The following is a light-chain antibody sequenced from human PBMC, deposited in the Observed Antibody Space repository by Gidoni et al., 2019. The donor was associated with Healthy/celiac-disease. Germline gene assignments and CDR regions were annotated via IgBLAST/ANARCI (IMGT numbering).Light chain of an antibody. Sequence: QSVLTQPPSASGTPGQRVTIPCSGSSSNIGSNYVYWYQKLPVTAPKLLIYRNNQRTAGVPDRFSGSKSGTSASLAISGLRSEDEADYYCAAWDDSLSGRVFGGGTKLTVL. CDR1: SSNIGSNY. J-gene: IGLJ3*02. CDR2: RNN. CDR3: AAWDDSLSGRV. V-gene: IGLV1-47*01.